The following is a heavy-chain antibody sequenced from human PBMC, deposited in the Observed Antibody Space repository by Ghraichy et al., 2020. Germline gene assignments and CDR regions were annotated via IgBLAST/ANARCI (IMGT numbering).Heavy chain of an antibody. D-gene: IGHD5-18*01. Sequence: SETLSLTCTVSGGSISSGGYYWSWIRQHPGKGLEWIGYIYYSGSTYCNPSLKSRVTISVDTSKNQFSLKLSSVTAADTAIYYCARVGRGYSWAGPSSYYYLMDVWGQGTTVTVSS. CDR2: IYYSGST. CDR3: ARVGRGYSWAGPSSYYYLMDV. CDR1: GGSISSGGYY. V-gene: IGHV4-31*03. J-gene: IGHJ6*02.